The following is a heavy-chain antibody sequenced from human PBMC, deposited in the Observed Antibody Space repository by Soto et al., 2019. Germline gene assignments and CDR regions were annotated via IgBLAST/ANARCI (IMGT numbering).Heavy chain of an antibody. CDR1: GSAFRTHG. V-gene: IGHV3-33*01. CDR3: ARGAVVAGDFDY. J-gene: IGHJ4*02. CDR2: IWGDGSKK. Sequence: GGSLRLSCAASGSAFRTHGMHWVRQAPGKGLEWVAVIWGDGSKKYYADSVKGRFTISKDNSKNTLFLQMNTLRAEDTAVYYCARGAVVAGDFDYWGQGTLVTVSS. D-gene: IGHD2-15*01.